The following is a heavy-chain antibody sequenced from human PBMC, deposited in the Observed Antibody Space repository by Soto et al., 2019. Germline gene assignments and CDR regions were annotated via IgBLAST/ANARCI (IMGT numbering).Heavy chain of an antibody. CDR2: IYSGGRT. CDR3: AREAISSDYFDY. J-gene: IGHJ4*02. CDR1: GLTVSSNY. Sequence: EVQLVETGGGMIQPGGSLRLSCAASGLTVSSNYMSWVRQAPGQGLEWVSFIYSGGRTYYEDSVKGRFTISRDNSKNTLYLQMNSLRAEDKAVYYCAREAISSDYFDYWGQGTLVIVSS. D-gene: IGHD3-22*01. V-gene: IGHV3-53*02.